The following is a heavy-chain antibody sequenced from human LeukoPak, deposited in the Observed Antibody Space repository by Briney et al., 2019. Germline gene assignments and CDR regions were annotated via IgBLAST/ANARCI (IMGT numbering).Heavy chain of an antibody. CDR2: INPNSGAT. Sequence: ASVKVSCKASGYTFTIYYMHWLRQAPGQGLEWMGWINPNSGATSYAQRLQGRVTMTRDTSISTAYMELSGLTSDDTAVYYCARNPPYCTSTSCYNDYWGQGTLVTVSS. CDR1: GYTFTIYY. D-gene: IGHD2-2*02. J-gene: IGHJ4*02. CDR3: ARNPPYCTSTSCYNDY. V-gene: IGHV1-2*02.